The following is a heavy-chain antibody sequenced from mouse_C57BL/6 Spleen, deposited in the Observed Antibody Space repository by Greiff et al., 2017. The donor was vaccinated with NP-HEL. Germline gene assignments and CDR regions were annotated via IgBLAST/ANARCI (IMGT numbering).Heavy chain of an antibody. Sequence: VQLQQPGAELVMPGASVKLSCKASGYTFTSYWMHWVKQRPGQGLEWIGEIDPSDSYTNYNQKFKGKSTLTVDKSSSTAYMQLSSLTSEDSAVYYCARNSNAMDYWGQGTSVTVSS. V-gene: IGHV1-69*01. D-gene: IGHD2-5*01. CDR2: IDPSDSYT. CDR1: GYTFTSYW. J-gene: IGHJ4*01. CDR3: ARNSNAMDY.